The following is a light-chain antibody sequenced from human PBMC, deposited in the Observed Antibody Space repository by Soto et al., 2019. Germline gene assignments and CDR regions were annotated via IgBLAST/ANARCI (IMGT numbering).Light chain of an antibody. Sequence: ERVMTQSPATQSVSPRPRTTPRCRASQSVGSDLAWYQQKHGQAPRIVIYDIFTRATGVPTRISGSGYGTEFNLTISSLQSEDFAVYYCQQYNSWPLTFGGGTKVDIK. J-gene: IGKJ4*01. CDR2: DIF. V-gene: IGKV3D-15*01. CDR3: QQYNSWPLT. CDR1: QSVGSD.